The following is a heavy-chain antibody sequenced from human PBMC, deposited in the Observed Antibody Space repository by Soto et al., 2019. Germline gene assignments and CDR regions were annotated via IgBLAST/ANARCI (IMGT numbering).Heavy chain of an antibody. V-gene: IGHV1-69*01. Sequence: QVQLVQSGAEVKKPGSSVKVSCKASGGTFSSYAISWVRQAPGQGLEWMGGIIPIFGTANYAQKFQGRVTITADESTSTAYMELSSLRSEDTAVYYCARVNSGSMWGEIYYYYGMDVWGQGTTVTVSS. CDR3: ARVNSGSMWGEIYYYYGMDV. CDR2: IIPIFGTA. J-gene: IGHJ6*02. D-gene: IGHD1-26*01. CDR1: GGTFSSYA.